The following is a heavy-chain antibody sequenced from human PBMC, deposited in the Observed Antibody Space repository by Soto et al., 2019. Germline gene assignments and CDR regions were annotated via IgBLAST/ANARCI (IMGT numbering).Heavy chain of an antibody. J-gene: IGHJ4*02. CDR2: INCNSGDT. CDR1: GDTLTRYY. CDR3: ARGGGSSFFDY. Sequence: TVRVSCKLSGDTLTRYYIHWVRQAPGQGLEWMGRINCNSGDTKYAQSFQGRVTMTRDTSINTAYMELSRLRSDDTAVYYCARGGGSSFFDYWGQGILVTVSS. V-gene: IGHV1-2*06. D-gene: IGHD2-2*01.